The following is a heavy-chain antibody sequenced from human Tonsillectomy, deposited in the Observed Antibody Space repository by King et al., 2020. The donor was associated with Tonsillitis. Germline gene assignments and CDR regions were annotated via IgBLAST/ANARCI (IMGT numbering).Heavy chain of an antibody. Sequence: VQLVESGAEVKKPGSSVKVSCKASGGTFSTYAISWVRQAPGQGLEWMGGIIPIIGTANYAQKFQGRVTITADESTSTAYMELNSLRFDDTAVYYCGSREDSWYMDVWGKGPRSPSP. V-gene: IGHV1-69*01. D-gene: IGHD2-15*01. CDR1: GGTFSTYA. CDR2: IIPIIGTA. J-gene: IGHJ6*03. CDR3: GSREDSWYMDV.